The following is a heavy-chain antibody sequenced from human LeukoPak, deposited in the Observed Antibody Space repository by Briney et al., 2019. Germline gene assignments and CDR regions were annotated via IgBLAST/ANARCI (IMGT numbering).Heavy chain of an antibody. J-gene: IGHJ4*02. CDR3: ARVDRVGASRGCDY. V-gene: IGHV1-18*01. CDR2: ISAYNGNT. D-gene: IGHD1-26*01. CDR1: GYTFTSYG. Sequence: EASVKVSCKASGYTFTSYGISWVRQAPGQGLEWMGWISAYNGNTNYAQKLQGRVTMTTDTSTSTGYMELRSLRSDDTAVYYCARVDRVGASRGCDYWGQGTLVTVSS.